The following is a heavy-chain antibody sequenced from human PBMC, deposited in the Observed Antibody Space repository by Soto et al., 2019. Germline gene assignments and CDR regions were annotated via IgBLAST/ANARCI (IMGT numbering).Heavy chain of an antibody. D-gene: IGHD4-17*01. V-gene: IGHV3-23*04. J-gene: IGHJ3*01. CDR2: ISGSGGGT. CDR1: KFTFSAYA. Sequence: EVQVVESGGGLVQPGGSLRLSCATSKFTFSAYAMTWVRQAPGEGLEWVSSISGSGGGTSYADSVKGRFSISRDNSKNTLYLRMNSLRVEDTAFYYCTRDPNGAHIGAFDFWGQGIVVTVSS. CDR3: TRDPNGAHIGAFDF.